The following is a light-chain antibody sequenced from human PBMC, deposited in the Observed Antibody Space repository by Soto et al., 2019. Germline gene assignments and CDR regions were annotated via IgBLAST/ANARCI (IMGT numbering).Light chain of an antibody. CDR2: EVS. J-gene: IGLJ3*02. CDR1: SSDVGGYNY. Sequence: QSALTQPASVSGSPGQSITISCTGTSSDVGGYNYVSWYQQHPGKAPKLMIYEVSNRTSGVSNRVSGSKSGNTACLTISGLQAEDEADYYCSSYTSSSNRVFGGGTKLTVL. V-gene: IGLV2-14*01. CDR3: SSYTSSSNRV.